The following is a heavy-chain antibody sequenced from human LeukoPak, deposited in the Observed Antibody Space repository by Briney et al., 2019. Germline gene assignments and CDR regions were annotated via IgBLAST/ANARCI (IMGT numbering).Heavy chain of an antibody. CDR1: GGSISSGGYY. CDR2: IYYSGST. J-gene: IGHJ3*02. V-gene: IGHV4-31*03. CDR3: ARGGSVDTAMVNAFDI. Sequence: TPSETLSLTCTVSGGSISSGGYYWSWIRQHPGKGLEWIGYIYYSGSTYYNPSLKSRVTISVDTSKNQFSLKLSSVTAADTAVYYCARGGSVDTAMVNAFDIWGQGTMVTVSS. D-gene: IGHD5-18*01.